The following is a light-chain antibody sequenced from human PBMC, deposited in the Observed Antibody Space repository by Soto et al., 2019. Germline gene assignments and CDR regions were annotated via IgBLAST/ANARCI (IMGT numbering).Light chain of an antibody. CDR1: SSNIGAGYD. J-gene: IGLJ1*01. CDR2: GNS. CDR3: LVWESSSDQYV. V-gene: IGLV1-40*01. Sequence: QPVLTQPPSVSGAPGQRVTISCTGSSSNIGAGYDVHWYQQLPGTAPKLLIYGNSNRPSGVPDRFSGSKSGTSASLAITGLQAEDEADYYCLVWESSSDQYVFGTGTKLTVL.